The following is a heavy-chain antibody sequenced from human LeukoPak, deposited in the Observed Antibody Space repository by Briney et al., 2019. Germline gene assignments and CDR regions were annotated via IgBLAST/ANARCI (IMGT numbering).Heavy chain of an antibody. D-gene: IGHD1-1*01. V-gene: IGHV4-39*07. CDR1: GGSISGGSYY. CDR2: IFYSGTT. Sequence: NPSETLSLTCTVSGGSISGGSYYWGWIRQPPGKGLEWIGSIFYSGTTYDNPSLKSRVTMSVDMSKSQFSLQLSSVTAADTAVYFCARGRVSSSTWYSTYYYYFYMDVWGKGTTVTVSS. CDR3: ARGRVSSSTWYSTYYYYFYMDV. J-gene: IGHJ6*03.